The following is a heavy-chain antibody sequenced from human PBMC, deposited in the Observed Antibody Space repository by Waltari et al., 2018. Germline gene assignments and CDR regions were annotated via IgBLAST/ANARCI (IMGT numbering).Heavy chain of an antibody. J-gene: IGHJ6*02. CDR3: SRVSASGDGMDV. D-gene: IGHD3-16*01. CDR1: GFTFGDHA. CDR2: IRSKTYGGTA. Sequence: EMQLVESGGGLVQPGRSLRLSCTTSGFTFGDHALSWFRQAPEKGLEWVGFIRSKTYGGTADYAASVRGRFTVSRDDSKSIAYLEMYSLKTEDTAVYYCSRVSASGDGMDVWGQGTTVTVSS. V-gene: IGHV3-49*03.